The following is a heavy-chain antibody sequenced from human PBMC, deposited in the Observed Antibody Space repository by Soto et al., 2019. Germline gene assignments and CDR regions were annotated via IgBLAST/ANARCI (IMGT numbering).Heavy chain of an antibody. V-gene: IGHV4-38-2*01. D-gene: IGHD3-16*01. Sequence: PSETLSLTCAVSGYSVSSGYYWGWIRQPPEKGLEWIGSMYHSGNTFYNPSLKSRIIISVDTSKNHFPLKLSSVTAADTAVYYCAGHYVDCTNSFDYGGQGTRVNVSS. J-gene: IGHJ4*02. CDR3: AGHYVDCTNSFDY. CDR1: GYSVSSGYY. CDR2: MYHSGNT.